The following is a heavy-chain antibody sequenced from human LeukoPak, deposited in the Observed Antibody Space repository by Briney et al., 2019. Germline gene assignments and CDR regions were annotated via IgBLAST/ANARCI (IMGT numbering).Heavy chain of an antibody. CDR3: ARDTTVTPDD. D-gene: IGHD4-17*01. V-gene: IGHV3-30*03. Sequence: GGSLRLSCAASGFTFNNYGMHWVRQAPGKGLEWVAVISKDGSNKYYEDSVKGRFTISRDNSKNTRYLQMNSLSGDGTAVYYCARDTTVTPDDRGQGTLVTVSS. CDR2: ISKDGSNK. J-gene: IGHJ4*02. CDR1: GFTFNNYG.